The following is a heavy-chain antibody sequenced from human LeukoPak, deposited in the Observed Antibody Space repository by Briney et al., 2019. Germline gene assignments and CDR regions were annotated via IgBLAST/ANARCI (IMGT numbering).Heavy chain of an antibody. D-gene: IGHD1-26*01. CDR3: ARGHSGGATRFDY. CDR1: GGSFGSYH. J-gene: IGHJ4*02. Sequence: SETLSLTCTLSGGSFGSYHWNWIRQPAGKGLEWIGRIYASGTTLYDPSLNSRVTLSVDTSKNQISLKPTSVTAADTAVYYCARGHSGGATRFDYWGQGTLVTVSS. V-gene: IGHV4-4*07. CDR2: IYASGTT.